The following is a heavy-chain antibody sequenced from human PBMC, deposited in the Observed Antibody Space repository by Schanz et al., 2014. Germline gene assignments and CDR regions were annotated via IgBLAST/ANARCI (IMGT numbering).Heavy chain of an antibody. D-gene: IGHD3-10*01. Sequence: EVQLVESGGGLVQPGESLRLSCAASGFSFSNYWMNWVRQAPGKGLEWVANIGYDGSEKYYVDSVKGRFTISRDNSKDTLYLQMSGLTPEDTAVYYCARGPIPIQGVPMDFWGQGTLVTVSS. CDR1: GFSFSNYW. J-gene: IGHJ4*02. V-gene: IGHV3-7*04. CDR3: ARGPIPIQGVPMDF. CDR2: IGYDGSEK.